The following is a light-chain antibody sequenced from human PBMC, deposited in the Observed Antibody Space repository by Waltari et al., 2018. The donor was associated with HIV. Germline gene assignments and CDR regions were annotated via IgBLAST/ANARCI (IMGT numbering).Light chain of an antibody. J-gene: IGKJ1*01. CDR1: QSVSSF. CDR3: QQYGSSRRWT. V-gene: IGKV3-20*01. Sequence: EIVLTQSPDTLSLSPGERATLSCRASQSVSSFLAWYQQKPGQAPRLLIYGASNRATGIPDRFSGSGSGTDSTLTISRLEPEDFAVYYCQQYGSSRRWTFGQGTKVEIK. CDR2: GAS.